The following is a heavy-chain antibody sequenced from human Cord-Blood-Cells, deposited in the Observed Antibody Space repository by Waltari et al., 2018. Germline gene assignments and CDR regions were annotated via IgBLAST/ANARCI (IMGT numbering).Heavy chain of an antibody. CDR2: INPNSGGT. CDR1: GYTFTGYY. V-gene: IGHV1-2*02. D-gene: IGHD3-10*01. J-gene: IGHJ5*02. CDR3: ATLTASMVRGVIITGWFDP. Sequence: HVQLVQSGAEVKKPGDSVKVSCKASGYTFTGYYMLSVRPARGQGLAWMGWINPNSGGTNYAQKFQGRVTMTRDTSISTAYMELSRLRSDDTAVYYCATLTASMVRGVIITGWFDPWGQGTLVTVSS.